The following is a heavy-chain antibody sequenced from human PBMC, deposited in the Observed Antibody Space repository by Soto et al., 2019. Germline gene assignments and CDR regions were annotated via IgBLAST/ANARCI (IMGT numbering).Heavy chain of an antibody. CDR2: ISGSGGST. D-gene: IGHD3-22*01. CDR1: GFTFSSYA. CDR3: AKSYYYDSSGYHQIYGMDV. Sequence: GVLRLSCAASGFTFSSYAMSWVRQAPGKGLEWVSAISGSGGSTYYADSVKGRFTISRDNSKNTLYLQMNSLRAEDTAVYYCAKSYYYDSSGYHQIYGMDVWGPGTTVTVAS. V-gene: IGHV3-23*01. J-gene: IGHJ6*02.